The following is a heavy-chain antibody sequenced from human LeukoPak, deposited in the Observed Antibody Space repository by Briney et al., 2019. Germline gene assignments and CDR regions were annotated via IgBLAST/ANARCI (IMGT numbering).Heavy chain of an antibody. D-gene: IGHD3-22*01. CDR3: VSTYYYDSSGYYTFDY. V-gene: IGHV3-64D*09. CDR1: GFTFSNNA. CDR2: ISSNGGST. J-gene: IGHJ4*02. Sequence: GGSLRLSCSASGFTFSNNAMHWVRQAPGKGLEYVSGISSNGGSTHYADTVKGRFTISRDNSKNTLYLQMSRLRAGDTAVYYCVSTYYYDSSGYYTFDYWGQGTPVTVSS.